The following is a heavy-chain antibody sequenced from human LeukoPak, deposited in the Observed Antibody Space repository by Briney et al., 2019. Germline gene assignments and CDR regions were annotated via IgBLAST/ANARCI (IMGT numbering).Heavy chain of an antibody. J-gene: IGHJ4*02. Sequence: SQTLSLTCTVSGASISYYYWSWIRQPPGKGLEWIGFIYYSGSTNYNPSLKSRVTMSVDTSKNQFSLKLSSVTAADTAVYYCARVGADGSGFLFDYWGQGTLVTVSS. D-gene: IGHD3-10*01. CDR1: GASISYYY. CDR2: IYYSGST. CDR3: ARVGADGSGFLFDY. V-gene: IGHV4-59*12.